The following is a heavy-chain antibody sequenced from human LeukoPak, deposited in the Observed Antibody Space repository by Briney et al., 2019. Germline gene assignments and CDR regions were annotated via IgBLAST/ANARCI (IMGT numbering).Heavy chain of an antibody. J-gene: IGHJ4*02. CDR3: VKGGGPASQARLDN. Sequence: RTGGSLRLSCAASGFTFSSHAMSWVRQAPGKGLEYVSGISISGDSTFYAGSVKGRFTISRDNSKNTLYLQLNGLRAEDTAVYHCVKGGGPASQARLDNSGRESPVSVSS. D-gene: IGHD4-23*01. V-gene: IGHV3-23*01. CDR2: ISISGDST. CDR1: GFTFSSHA.